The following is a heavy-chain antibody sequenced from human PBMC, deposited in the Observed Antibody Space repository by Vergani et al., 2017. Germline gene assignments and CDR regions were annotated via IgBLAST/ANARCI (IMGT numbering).Heavy chain of an antibody. CDR1: GYTLTELS. CDR2: FDPEDGET. V-gene: IGHV1-24*01. Sequence: QVQLVQSGAEVKKPGASVKVSCKVSGYTLTELSMHWVRQAPGKGLEWMGGFDPEDGETIYAQKFQGRVTMTEDTATDNADMELRSLRSEDTAVYYCATSYCSSTSCYVRWFDPWGQGTLVTVSS. D-gene: IGHD2-2*01. CDR3: ATSYCSSTSCYVRWFDP. J-gene: IGHJ5*02.